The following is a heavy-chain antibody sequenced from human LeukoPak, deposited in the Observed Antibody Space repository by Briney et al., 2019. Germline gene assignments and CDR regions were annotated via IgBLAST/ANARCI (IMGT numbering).Heavy chain of an antibody. J-gene: IGHJ4*02. CDR2: IKQDGSEK. CDR3: ARHRAYSGSYR. V-gene: IGHV3-7*01. D-gene: IGHD1-26*01. CDR1: GFTFSSYW. Sequence: GGSLRLSCAASGFTFSSYWMRWVRQAAGKGLEWVANIKQDGSEKYYVDSVKGRFTISRDNAKNSLYLQMNSLRAEATAVYYCARHRAYSGSYRWGQGTLVTVSS.